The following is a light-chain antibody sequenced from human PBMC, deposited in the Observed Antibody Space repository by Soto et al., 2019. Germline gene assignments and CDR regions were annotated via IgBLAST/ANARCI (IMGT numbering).Light chain of an antibody. J-gene: IGKJ1*01. CDR2: GAS. V-gene: IGKV1-5*01. Sequence: DIQMTQSPSTLSASVGDRRTISCRASQSISRWLAWYQQTPGXASXXLIYGASSKESRVPSSSIGILTDTEFTLPLRRLEPDESRAYGSILYYTHWTFGHGTKVDIK. CDR1: QSISRW. CDR3: ILYYTHWT.